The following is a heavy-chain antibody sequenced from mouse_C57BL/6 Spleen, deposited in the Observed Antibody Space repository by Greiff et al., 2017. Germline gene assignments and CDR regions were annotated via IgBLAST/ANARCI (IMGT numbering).Heavy chain of an antibody. Sequence: EVQLQQSGPGLVKPSQSLSLTCSVTGYSITSGYYWNWIRQFPGNKLEWMGYISYDGSNNYNPSLKNRISITRDTSKNQFFLKLNSVTTEDTATYYCARDYGSRGYFDYWGQGTTLTVSS. CDR2: ISYDGSN. J-gene: IGHJ2*01. CDR3: ARDYGSRGYFDY. V-gene: IGHV3-6*01. CDR1: GYSITSGYY. D-gene: IGHD1-1*01.